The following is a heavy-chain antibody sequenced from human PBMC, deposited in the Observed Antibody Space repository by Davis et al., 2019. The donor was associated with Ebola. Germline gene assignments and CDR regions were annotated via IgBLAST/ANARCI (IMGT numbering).Heavy chain of an antibody. CDR2: ISAYNGNT. Sequence: ASVKVSCKASGYTFTSYGISWVRQAPGQGLEWMGWISAYNGNTNYAQKLQGRVAMTTDTSTSTAYMELRSLRSDDTAVYYCARVIRSVTAVYGMDVWGQGTTVTVSS. CDR1: GYTFTSYG. CDR3: ARVIRSVTAVYGMDV. D-gene: IGHD4-11*01. V-gene: IGHV1-18*01. J-gene: IGHJ6*02.